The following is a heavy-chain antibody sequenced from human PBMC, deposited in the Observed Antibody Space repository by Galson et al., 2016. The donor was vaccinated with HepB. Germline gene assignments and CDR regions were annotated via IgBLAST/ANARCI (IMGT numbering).Heavy chain of an antibody. J-gene: IGHJ6*04. V-gene: IGHV3-20*04. CDR3: ARARGVHYYFEFDL. D-gene: IGHD3-10*01. CDR1: GFTFGDYG. Sequence: SLRLSCAVSGFTFGDYGMNWVRQAPGKGLEWVSGIIWDGSNIAYADSVKGRFTISRDNAKNSLYLEMNSLRAEDTALYYCARARGVHYYFEFDLWGRGTPVTVSS. CDR2: IIWDGSNI.